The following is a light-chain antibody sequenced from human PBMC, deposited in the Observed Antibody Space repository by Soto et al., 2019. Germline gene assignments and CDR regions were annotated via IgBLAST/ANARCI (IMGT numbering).Light chain of an antibody. CDR2: DAS. CDR1: QYISSW. CDR3: QQYVTAFRS. V-gene: IGKV1-5*01. Sequence: DIQMTQSPSSLSASIGDRVTITCRASQYISSWLAWYQQKPGKAPKLLICDASSLESGVPSRFSGSGSGAEFTLTISSLQPDDFATYYCQQYVTAFRSFGQGTKVDIK. J-gene: IGKJ1*01.